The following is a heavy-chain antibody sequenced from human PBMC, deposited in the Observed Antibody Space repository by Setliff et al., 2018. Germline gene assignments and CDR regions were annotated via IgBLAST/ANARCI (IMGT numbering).Heavy chain of an antibody. J-gene: IGHJ4*02. V-gene: IGHV4-4*07. CDR3: ARSGRGYYDSSGQFDY. CDR1: GGSISSYH. D-gene: IGHD3-22*01. CDR2: IYTSGST. Sequence: SETLSLTCTVSGGSISSYHWSWIRQPAGKGLEWIGRIYTSGSTNYNPSLKSRVTMSVDTSKNQFSLKLSSVTAADTAVYYCARSGRGYYDSSGQFDYWGQGTLVTVSS.